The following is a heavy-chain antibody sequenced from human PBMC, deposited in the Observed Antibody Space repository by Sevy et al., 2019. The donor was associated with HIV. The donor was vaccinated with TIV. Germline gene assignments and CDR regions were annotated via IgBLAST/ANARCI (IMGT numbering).Heavy chain of an antibody. V-gene: IGHV1-69*06. Sequence: ASVKVSCKASGGTFSSYAISWVRQAPGQGLEWMGGIIPIFGTANYAQKFQGRVTITADKSTSTAYMELSSLRSEDTAVYYCASGTDYGEYEARVGYYYYYYYMDVWGKGTTVTVSS. D-gene: IGHD4-17*01. CDR2: IIPIFGTA. J-gene: IGHJ6*03. CDR3: ASGTDYGEYEARVGYYYYYYYMDV. CDR1: GGTFSSYA.